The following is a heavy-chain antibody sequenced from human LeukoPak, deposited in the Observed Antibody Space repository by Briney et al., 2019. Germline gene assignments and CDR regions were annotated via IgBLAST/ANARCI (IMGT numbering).Heavy chain of an antibody. J-gene: IGHJ5*02. CDR1: GSTFNNYC. CDR2: ISAYNVNT. Sequence: ASVKVSCKSSGSTFNNYCIPWLRQAPGQGLEWMAWISAYNVNTKDGQKFQGKVTMTTDTYTSKIYMDLNSLRSHATAVDYCLGDAGKTWLHKGYSFDTWGAGTLV. V-gene: IGHV1-18*01. CDR3: LGDAGKTWLHKGYSFDT. D-gene: IGHD5-24*01.